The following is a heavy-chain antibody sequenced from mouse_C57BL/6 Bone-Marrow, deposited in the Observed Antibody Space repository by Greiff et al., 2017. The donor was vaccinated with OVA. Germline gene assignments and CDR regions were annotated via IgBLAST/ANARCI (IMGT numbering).Heavy chain of an antibody. CDR2: IRYDGSN. CDR3: ARRGRWVVGEGGDY. J-gene: IGHJ2*01. D-gene: IGHD1-1*01. CDR1: GYSITSGYY. V-gene: IGHV3-6*01. Sequence: EVKLQESGPGLVKPSQSLSLSCSVSGYSITSGYYWNWNRQLPGNQLECMGNIRYDGSNNYNPTLKTLISITRDTSKNQLFLQLNSLTTEDTAPYYCARRGRWVVGEGGDYWGQGTTLTVSS.